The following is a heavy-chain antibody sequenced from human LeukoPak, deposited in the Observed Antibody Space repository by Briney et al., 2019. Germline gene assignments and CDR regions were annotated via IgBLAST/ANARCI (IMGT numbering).Heavy chain of an antibody. CDR2: ISYDGSNK. CDR3: ARGDSSDAFDI. Sequence: GGSLRLSFAASGFTFSSYAMHWVRQAPGKGLEWVAVISYDGSNKYYADSVKGRFTISRDNSKNTLYLQMNSLRAEDTAVYYCARGDSSDAFDIWGQGTMVTVSS. V-gene: IGHV3-30-3*01. D-gene: IGHD1-26*01. CDR1: GFTFSSYA. J-gene: IGHJ3*02.